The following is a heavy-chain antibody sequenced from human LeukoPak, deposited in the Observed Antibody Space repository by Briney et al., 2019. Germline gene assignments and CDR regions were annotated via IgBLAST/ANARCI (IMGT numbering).Heavy chain of an antibody. CDR1: GFTFSSSW. Sequence: QPGWSLRLSCAASGFTFSSSWMHWVRQAPGKGLVWVSRITNDGLSTTYADSVEGRFTISRDNAKNTLYLQMNSLRAEDTAVYYCARDLSPRNWGQGTLVIVSS. CDR3: ARDLSPRN. J-gene: IGHJ4*02. CDR2: ITNDGLST. V-gene: IGHV3-74*01.